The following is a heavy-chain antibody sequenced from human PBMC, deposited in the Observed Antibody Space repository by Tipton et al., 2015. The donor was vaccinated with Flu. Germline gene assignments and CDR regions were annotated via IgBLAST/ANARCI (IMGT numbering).Heavy chain of an antibody. CDR1: GYSISSGYY. D-gene: IGHD4-17*01. Sequence: TLSLTCTVSGYSISSGYYWGWIRQPPGKGLEWIGSNYHSGSTYYNPSLKSRVTISVDTSKNQFSLKLSSVTAADTAVYYCARDGGYGDYAGWFDPWGQGTLVTVSS. CDR2: NYHSGST. V-gene: IGHV4-38-2*02. J-gene: IGHJ5*02. CDR3: ARDGGYGDYAGWFDP.